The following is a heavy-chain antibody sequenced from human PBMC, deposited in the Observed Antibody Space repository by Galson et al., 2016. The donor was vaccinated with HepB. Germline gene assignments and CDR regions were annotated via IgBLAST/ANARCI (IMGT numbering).Heavy chain of an antibody. J-gene: IGHJ5*02. CDR2: INPHSDDT. V-gene: IGHV1-2*06. Sequence: SVKVSCKASGYRFTAYYIHWVRQAPGQGLEWMGRINPHSDDTHYAQRFQGRVTVTRDTSISTVYMELRRLTYDDTAIYYCARDGDGHWFDPWGQGTLVTVSS. D-gene: IGHD5-24*01. CDR1: GYRFTAYY. CDR3: ARDGDGHWFDP.